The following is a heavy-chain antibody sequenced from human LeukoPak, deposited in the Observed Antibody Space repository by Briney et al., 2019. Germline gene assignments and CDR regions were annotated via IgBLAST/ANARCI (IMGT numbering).Heavy chain of an antibody. J-gene: IGHJ4*02. CDR3: ARGPLGGSYLYYFDY. CDR2: TSGSGGSA. CDR1: GFTFSSYA. V-gene: IGHV3-23*01. D-gene: IGHD1-26*01. Sequence: GGSLRLSCAASGFTFSSYAMSWVRQAPGKGLEWVSATSGSGGSAYYADSVKGRFTISRDNAKNTLYLQMNSLRAEVTAVYYCARGPLGGSYLYYFDYWGQGTLVTVSS.